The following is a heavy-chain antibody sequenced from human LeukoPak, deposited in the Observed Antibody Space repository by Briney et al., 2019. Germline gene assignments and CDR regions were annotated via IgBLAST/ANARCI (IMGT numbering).Heavy chain of an antibody. D-gene: IGHD2-15*01. Sequence: GRSLRLSCAASGFALSSYGMHWVRQAPGKGLEWVAVIWYDGSNKYYADSVKGRFTISRDNSKNTLYLQMNSPRAEDTAVYYCARETHSGGSPIDYWGQGTLVTVSS. V-gene: IGHV3-33*01. J-gene: IGHJ4*02. CDR1: GFALSSYG. CDR2: IWYDGSNK. CDR3: ARETHSGGSPIDY.